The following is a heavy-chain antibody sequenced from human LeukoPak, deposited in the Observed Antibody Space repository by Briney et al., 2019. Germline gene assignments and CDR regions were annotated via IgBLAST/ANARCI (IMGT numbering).Heavy chain of an antibody. D-gene: IGHD3-10*01. V-gene: IGHV3-30*18. CDR3: AKDRYGSGSSDTGMDV. CDR2: TSYDGREK. J-gene: IGHJ6*03. CDR1: GFTFSGYG. Sequence: GGSLRLSCAASGFTFSGYGMNWVRQAPGKGLEWVAITSYDGREKYYADSVKGRFTISRDNSKDTLYLQMNSLRPEDTAIYYCAKDRYGSGSSDTGMDVWGKGTTVTVSS.